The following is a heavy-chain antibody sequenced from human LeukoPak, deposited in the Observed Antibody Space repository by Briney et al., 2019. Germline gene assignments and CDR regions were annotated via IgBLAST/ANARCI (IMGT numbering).Heavy chain of an antibody. V-gene: IGHV1-18*01. D-gene: IGHD6-13*01. Sequence: ASVKVSCKASGYTFTSYGISWVRRAPGQGLEWMGWISAYNGNTNYAQKLQGRVTMTTDTSTSTAYMELRSLRSDDTAVYYCASSDSSSWGYYYYMDVWGKGTTVTVSS. J-gene: IGHJ6*03. CDR3: ASSDSSSWGYYYYMDV. CDR1: GYTFTSYG. CDR2: ISAYNGNT.